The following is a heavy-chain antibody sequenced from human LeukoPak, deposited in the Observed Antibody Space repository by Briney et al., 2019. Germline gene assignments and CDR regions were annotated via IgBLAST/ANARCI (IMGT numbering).Heavy chain of an antibody. CDR1: GGSVTSGSYY. Sequence: SETLSLTCTVSGGSVTSGSYYWSWIRQPPGKGLEWIGYVYYTGNTDYNPSLKSRVTISVDRFKNQFSLRLSSVTAADTAVYYCARNCGGDCSHSGALNYFDYWGQGTLVTVSS. CDR2: VYYTGNT. J-gene: IGHJ4*02. V-gene: IGHV4-61*01. CDR3: ARNCGGDCSHSGALNYFDY. D-gene: IGHD2-21*02.